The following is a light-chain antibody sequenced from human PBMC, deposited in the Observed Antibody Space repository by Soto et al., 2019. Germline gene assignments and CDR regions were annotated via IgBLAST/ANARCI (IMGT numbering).Light chain of an antibody. Sequence: EIVMTQSPATLSVSPGERATLSFSASQSVSKLAWYQQKPGQAPRLLIYGASTRATGIPARFSGSGSGTEGTLTGSSLQSEDFAVEDGQQDNNWLYTFGPGTKLEIK. V-gene: IGKV3-15*01. J-gene: IGKJ2*01. CDR1: QSVSK. CDR2: GAS. CDR3: QQDNNWLYT.